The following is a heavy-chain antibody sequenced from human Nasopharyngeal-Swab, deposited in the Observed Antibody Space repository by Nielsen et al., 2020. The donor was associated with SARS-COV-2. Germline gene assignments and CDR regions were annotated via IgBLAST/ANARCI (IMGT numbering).Heavy chain of an antibody. V-gene: IGHV4-59*01. CDR3: ARDGPGIAAAGTTYYYYYMDV. J-gene: IGHJ6*03. CDR2: IYYSGST. CDR1: GGSISSYY. Sequence: SETLSLTCTVSGGSISSYYWSWIRQPPGKGLEWIGYIYYSGSTNYNPSLKSRVTIPVDASKNHFSLKLSSVTAADTAVYYCARDGPGIAAAGTTYYYYYMDVWGKGTTVTVSS. D-gene: IGHD6-13*01.